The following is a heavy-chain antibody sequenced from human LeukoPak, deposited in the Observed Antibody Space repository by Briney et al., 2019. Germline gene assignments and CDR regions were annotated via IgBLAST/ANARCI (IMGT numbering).Heavy chain of an antibody. V-gene: IGHV3-43*02. CDR2: ISGDRRST. J-gene: IGHJ4*02. D-gene: IGHD3-22*01. CDR1: GFTFDDYA. CDR3: ARDDETYYYDGIGHNVDY. Sequence: PGGSLRLSCSASGFTFDDYAMHWVRQSPGEGLEWVSFISGDRRSTYYADSVKGRFTISRDNNENSLYLQMNSLRPEDTAFYYCARDDETYYYDGIGHNVDYWGQGTLLTVSS.